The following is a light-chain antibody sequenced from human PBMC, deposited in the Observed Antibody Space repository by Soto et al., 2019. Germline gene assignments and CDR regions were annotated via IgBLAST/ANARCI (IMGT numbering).Light chain of an antibody. CDR2: AAS. CDR1: QSISRN. V-gene: IGKV1-39*01. Sequence: DIQMTQSPSSLSASVGDRVTITCRARQSISRNLNWYQHKPGKAPILLIYAASSLQNGVPSRFSGGGSGTEFTLSISSLQPEDFGTYYCQQSYTTASITFGQGTRLEIK. CDR3: QQSYTTASIT. J-gene: IGKJ5*01.